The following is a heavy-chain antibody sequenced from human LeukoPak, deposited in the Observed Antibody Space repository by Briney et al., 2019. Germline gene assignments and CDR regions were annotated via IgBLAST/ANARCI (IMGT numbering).Heavy chain of an antibody. CDR1: GGSLSSYY. Sequence: SETLSLTCAVSGGSLSSYYWSCMRAPAGKGLEWVARIYTSGSTNYNPSIKSRVTMSVDTSKNQFSLKLSSVTAADTAVYYCARSYYDILTGYYNPYYFDYWGQGTLVTVSS. V-gene: IGHV4-4*07. CDR3: ARSYYDILTGYYNPYYFDY. J-gene: IGHJ4*02. CDR2: IYTSGST. D-gene: IGHD3-9*01.